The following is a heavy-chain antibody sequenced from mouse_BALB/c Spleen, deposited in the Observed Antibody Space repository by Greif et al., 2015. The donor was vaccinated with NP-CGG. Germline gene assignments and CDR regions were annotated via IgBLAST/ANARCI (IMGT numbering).Heavy chain of an antibody. J-gene: IGHJ2*01. CDR2: IDPANGNT. V-gene: IGHV14-3*02. CDR1: GFNIKDTY. CDR3: ARRGGYLDYFDY. Sequence: DVKLQESGAELVKPGASVKLSCTASGFNIKDTYMHWVKQRPEQGLEWIGRIDPANGNTKYDPKFQGKATITADTSSNTAYLQLSSLTSEDTAVYYCARRGGYLDYFDYWGQGTTLTVSS. D-gene: IGHD2-3*01.